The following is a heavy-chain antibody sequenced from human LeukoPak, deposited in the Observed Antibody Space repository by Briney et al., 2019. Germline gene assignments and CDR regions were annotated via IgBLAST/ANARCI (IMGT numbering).Heavy chain of an antibody. V-gene: IGHV1-69*01. D-gene: IGHD6-19*01. CDR3: ARGGGIGVAGYFDY. CDR2: IIPLFGTA. CDR1: GGTFSRYA. J-gene: IGHJ4*02. Sequence: SVTVSCKASGGTFSRYAISWVREAPGQGLEWMGGIIPLFGTANYAQKFQGRVTITADESTSTAYMELSSLRSEDTAVYYCARGGGIGVAGYFDYWGQGTLVTVSS.